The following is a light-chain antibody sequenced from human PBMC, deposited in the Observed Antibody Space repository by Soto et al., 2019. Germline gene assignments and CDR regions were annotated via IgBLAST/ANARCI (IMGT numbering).Light chain of an antibody. CDR2: EVS. Sequence: QSALTQPPSASGSPGQSVTISCTGTSSDVRDYNYVSWYQQHPGKAPKLMIYEVSKRPPGVPDRFSGSKSGNTASLTVSGLQAEDEADYYCSSYAGSNNFVFGGGTKVTVL. CDR1: SSDVRDYNY. V-gene: IGLV2-8*01. CDR3: SSYAGSNNFV. J-gene: IGLJ2*01.